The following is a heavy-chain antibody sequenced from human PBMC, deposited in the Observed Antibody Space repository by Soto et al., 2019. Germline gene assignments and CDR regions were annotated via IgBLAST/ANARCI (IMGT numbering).Heavy chain of an antibody. Sequence: EVQLVESGRGLVQPGGSLRLSCAASGFTVSTNFMTWVRQAPGKGLEWVSVIYSGGSTFYADSVKGRFTITRDNSKNTVYFQMNSLRVEDTAVYYCARARMQLWPNYYDDGLDVWGQGTTVTVSS. CDR1: GFTVSTNF. CDR2: IYSGGST. J-gene: IGHJ6*02. D-gene: IGHD5-18*01. V-gene: IGHV3-66*01. CDR3: ARARMQLWPNYYDDGLDV.